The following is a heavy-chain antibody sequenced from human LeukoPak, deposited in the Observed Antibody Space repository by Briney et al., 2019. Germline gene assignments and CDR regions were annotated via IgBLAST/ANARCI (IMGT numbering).Heavy chain of an antibody. D-gene: IGHD3-22*01. CDR3: ARDADSSGSIDY. J-gene: IGHJ4*02. CDR1: GGSISSYY. V-gene: IGHV4-59*01. Sequence: SETLSLTCTVSGGSISSYYWSWIRQPPGKGLEWIGYIYYSGSTNYNPSLKSRVTISVDTSKNQFSLKLSSVTAADTAVYYCARDADSSGSIDYWGQGTLVTVSS. CDR2: IYYSGST.